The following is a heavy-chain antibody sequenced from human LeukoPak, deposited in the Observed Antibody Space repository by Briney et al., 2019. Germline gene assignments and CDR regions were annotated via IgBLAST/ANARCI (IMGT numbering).Heavy chain of an antibody. CDR3: ARFLVDRGYYDY. D-gene: IGHD3-22*01. Sequence: GGSLRLSCAASGFTFDDYAMHWVRQAPGKGLEWVSGISWNSGTIDYADSVKGRFTISRDNAKNSLYLQMNSLRAEDTAVYYCARFLVDRGYYDYWGQGTLVTVSS. V-gene: IGHV3-9*01. CDR1: GFTFDDYA. J-gene: IGHJ4*02. CDR2: ISWNSGTI.